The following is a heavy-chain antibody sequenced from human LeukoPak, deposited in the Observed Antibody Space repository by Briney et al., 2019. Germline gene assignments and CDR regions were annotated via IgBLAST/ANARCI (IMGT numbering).Heavy chain of an antibody. CDR1: GGSFSGYY. CDR3: ARAIRDGYNYGFDY. V-gene: IGHV4-34*09. CDR2: IYYSGST. D-gene: IGHD5-24*01. J-gene: IGHJ4*02. Sequence: PSETLSLTCAVYGGSFSGYYWSWIRQPPGKGLEWIGYIYYSGSTYYNPSLKSRVTISVDTSKNQFSLKLSSVTAADTAVYYCARAIRDGYNYGFDYWGQGTLVTVS.